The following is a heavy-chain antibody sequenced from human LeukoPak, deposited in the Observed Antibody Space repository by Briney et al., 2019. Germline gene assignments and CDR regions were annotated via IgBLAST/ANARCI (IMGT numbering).Heavy chain of an antibody. V-gene: IGHV1-18*01. Sequence: ASVKVSCKTSGYTFTSYGISWVRQAPGQGLEWMGWISAYKGNTNYAQKLQGRVTMTTDTSTSTAYMELRSLRSDDTAVYYCARVYGDYVAHYYYYGMDVWGQGTTVTVSS. CDR2: ISAYKGNT. D-gene: IGHD4-17*01. CDR3: ARVYGDYVAHYYYYGMDV. J-gene: IGHJ6*02. CDR1: GYTFTSYG.